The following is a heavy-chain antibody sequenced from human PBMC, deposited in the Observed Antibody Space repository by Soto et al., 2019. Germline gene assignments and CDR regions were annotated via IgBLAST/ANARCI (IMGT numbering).Heavy chain of an antibody. CDR2: ITSRSSSI. V-gene: IGHV3-48*02. CDR3: ARDLARGH. Sequence: GGSLRLSCAVSGITVSSYYMSWVRQAAGKGLEWVSYITSRSSSIYYADSVKGRFTISRDNAKNSLYLQMNSLRDEDTAVYYCARDLARGHWGQGTLVTVSS. CDR1: GITVSSYY. D-gene: IGHD3-16*01. J-gene: IGHJ4*02.